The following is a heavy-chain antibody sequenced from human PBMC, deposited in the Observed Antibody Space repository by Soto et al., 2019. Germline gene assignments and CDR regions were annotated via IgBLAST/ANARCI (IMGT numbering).Heavy chain of an antibody. V-gene: IGHV3-48*02. CDR1: GFTFSSYS. D-gene: IGHD3-16*01. Sequence: EVQLVESGGGLVQPGGSLRLSCAASGFTFSSYSMNWVRQAPGKGLEWVSYISSSSSTIYYADSVKGRFTISRDNAKNSLYLQMNSQRDEYTAVYYCARDRGRWLHPYFDYWGQGTLVTFSA. CDR3: ARDRGRWLHPYFDY. CDR2: ISSSSSTI. J-gene: IGHJ4*02.